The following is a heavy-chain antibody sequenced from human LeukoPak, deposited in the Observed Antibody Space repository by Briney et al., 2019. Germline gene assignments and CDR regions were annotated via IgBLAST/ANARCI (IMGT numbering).Heavy chain of an antibody. Sequence: SETLSLTCTVSGGSMGSNHWSWIRQPAGEGLEWIGRMHTSGNTNYNPSLKSRVTMSLDTSKNQVSLKLSSVTAADTAVYYCARFHVHGYNSGLDLWGRGTLVTVSS. CDR2: MHTSGNT. D-gene: IGHD5-18*01. V-gene: IGHV4-4*07. CDR3: ARFHVHGYNSGLDL. J-gene: IGHJ2*01. CDR1: GGSMGSNH.